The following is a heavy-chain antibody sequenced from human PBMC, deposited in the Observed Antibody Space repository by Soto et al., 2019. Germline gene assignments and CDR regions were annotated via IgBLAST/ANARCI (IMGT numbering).Heavy chain of an antibody. CDR2: ISSNGGST. J-gene: IGHJ4*02. CDR3: ARVGWFGELDY. CDR1: GFTFSSYA. Sequence: VQLVESGGGLVQPGGSLRLSCAASGFTFSSYAMHWVRQAPGKGLEYVSAISSNGGSTYYANSVKGRFTISRDNSKNTLYLQMGSLRAEDMAVYYCARVGWFGELDYWGQGTLVTVSS. V-gene: IGHV3-64*01. D-gene: IGHD3-10*01.